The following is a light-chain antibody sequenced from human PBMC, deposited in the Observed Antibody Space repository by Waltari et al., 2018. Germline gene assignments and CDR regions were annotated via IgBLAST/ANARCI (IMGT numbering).Light chain of an antibody. CDR1: SSNIGSNT. CDR2: SNK. J-gene: IGLJ2*01. CDR3: AAWDDSLNGVV. Sequence: QSVLTQPPSASGTPGQRVTISCSGSSSNIGSNTVNWYQQLPGTAPKLLIYSNKRRPSGVPGRFSGSKSGTSASRAISGLQSEDEADYYCAAWDDSLNGVVFGGGTKLTVL. V-gene: IGLV1-44*01.